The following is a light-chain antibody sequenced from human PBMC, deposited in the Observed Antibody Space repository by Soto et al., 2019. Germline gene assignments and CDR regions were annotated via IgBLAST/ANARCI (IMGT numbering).Light chain of an antibody. V-gene: IGKV3-11*01. Sequence: EIVLTQSPATLSLSPGERATLSCRASQSVSSYLAWYQQKPGQAPRLLIYDASNSATGIPARFSGSGSGTDFTLTISSLEPEVFAVYYCQQRSKWPPYTFGQGTKLEIK. J-gene: IGKJ2*01. CDR3: QQRSKWPPYT. CDR2: DAS. CDR1: QSVSSY.